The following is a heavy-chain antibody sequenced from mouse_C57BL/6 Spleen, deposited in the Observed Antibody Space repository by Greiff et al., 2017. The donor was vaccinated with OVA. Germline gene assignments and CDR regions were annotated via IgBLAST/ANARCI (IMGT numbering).Heavy chain of an antibody. CDR2: INYDGSST. CDR3: ARVTVVAYYFDY. J-gene: IGHJ2*01. Sequence: EVKLVESEGGLVQPGSSMKLSCTASGFTFSDYYMAWVRQVPEKGLEWVANINYDGSSTYYLDSLKSRFIISRDNAKNILYLQMSSLKSEDTATYYCARVTVVAYYFDYWGQGTTLTVSS. V-gene: IGHV5-16*01. D-gene: IGHD1-1*01. CDR1: GFTFSDYY.